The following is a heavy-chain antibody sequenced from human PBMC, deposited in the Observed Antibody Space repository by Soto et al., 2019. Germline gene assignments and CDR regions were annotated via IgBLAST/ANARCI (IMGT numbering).Heavy chain of an antibody. CDR1: GGSISSYY. CDR3: ARGGKDGYNA. CDR2: IYYSGST. Sequence: SETLSLTCTVSGGSISSYYWSWIRQPPGKGLEWIGYIYYSGSTNYNPSLKSRVTISVDTSKNQFSLKLSSVTAADTAVYYCARGGKDGYNAWGQGTLVTVSS. V-gene: IGHV4-59*01. D-gene: IGHD5-12*01. J-gene: IGHJ5*02.